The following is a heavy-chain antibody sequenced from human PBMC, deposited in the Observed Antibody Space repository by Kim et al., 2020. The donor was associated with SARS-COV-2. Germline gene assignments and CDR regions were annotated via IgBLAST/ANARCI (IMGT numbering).Heavy chain of an antibody. J-gene: IGHJ4*02. Sequence: YAQKLQGRVTMTTDTSTSTAYMELRSLRSDDTAVYYCARDPYYGSGSFDYWGQGTLVTVSS. D-gene: IGHD3-10*01. V-gene: IGHV1-18*01. CDR3: ARDPYYGSGSFDY.